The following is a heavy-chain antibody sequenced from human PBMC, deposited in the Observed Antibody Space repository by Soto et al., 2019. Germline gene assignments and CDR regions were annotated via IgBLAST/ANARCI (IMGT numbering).Heavy chain of an antibody. CDR2: ISYDGCKK. CDR1: GFNFNTYG. J-gene: IGHJ2*01. CDR3: AKDLYSSSRKGYCDL. V-gene: IGHV3-30*18. Sequence: AGSLRLSCVASGFNFNTYGMHWVRQAPGKGLEWVTAISYDGCKKDYADSVKGRFTISKNNSKNTLYLQMDSLRAEDTALFYCAKDLYSSSRKGYCDLWAPGTLVTVSS. D-gene: IGHD6-13*01.